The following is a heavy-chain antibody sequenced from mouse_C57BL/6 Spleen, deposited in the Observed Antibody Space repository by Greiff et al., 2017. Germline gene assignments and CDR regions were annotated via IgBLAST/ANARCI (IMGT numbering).Heavy chain of an antibody. Sequence: QVQLQQSGPELVKPGASVKISCKASGYAFSSSWMNWVKQRPGKGLEWIGRIYPGDGDTNYTGKFKGKATLTADKSSSTAYMQLSSLTSEDSAVYFCARRNYYGSSLYAMGYWGQGTSVTVSS. CDR3: ARRNYYGSSLYAMGY. CDR1: GYAFSSSW. V-gene: IGHV1-82*01. J-gene: IGHJ4*01. CDR2: IYPGDGDT. D-gene: IGHD1-1*01.